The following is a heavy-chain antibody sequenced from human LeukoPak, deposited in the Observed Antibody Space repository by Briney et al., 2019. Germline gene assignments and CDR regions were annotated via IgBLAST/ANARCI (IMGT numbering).Heavy chain of an antibody. CDR1: GGTFSSYA. D-gene: IGHD3-9*01. CDR3: ARGSGAYYDILTGYDYYYYYGMDV. Sequence: SVKVSCKASGGTFSSYAISWVRQAPGQGLELMGGIIPIFGTANYAQKFQGRVTITADESTSTAYMELSSLRSEDTAVYYCARGSGAYYDILTGYDYYYYYGMDVWGQGTTVTVSS. V-gene: IGHV1-69*01. J-gene: IGHJ6*02. CDR2: IIPIFGTA.